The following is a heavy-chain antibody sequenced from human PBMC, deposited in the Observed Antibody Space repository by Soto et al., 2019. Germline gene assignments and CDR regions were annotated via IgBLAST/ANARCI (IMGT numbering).Heavy chain of an antibody. CDR3: AIRSLVNYGMDV. J-gene: IGHJ6*02. V-gene: IGHV4-4*02. CDR2: IYHSGST. Sequence: SETLSLTCAVSGGSISSSNWCSWVRQPPGKGLEWIGEIYHSGSTNYNPSLKSRVTISVDKSKNQFSLKLSSVTAAGTAVYYCAIRSLVNYGMDVWGQGTTVTVSS. CDR1: GGSISSSNW. D-gene: IGHD2-2*01.